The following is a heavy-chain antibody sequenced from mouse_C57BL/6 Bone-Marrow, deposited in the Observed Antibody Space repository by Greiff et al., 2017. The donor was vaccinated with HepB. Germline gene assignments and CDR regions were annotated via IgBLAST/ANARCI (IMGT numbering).Heavy chain of an antibody. J-gene: IGHJ2*01. CDR3: ARTLTTVVATD. CDR2: IYPRSGNT. Sequence: VQGVESGAELARPGASVKLSCKASGYTFTSYGISWVKQRTGQGLEWIGEIYPRSGNTYYNEKFKGKATLTADKSSSTAYMELRSLTSEDSAVYFCARTLTTVVATDWGQGTTLTVSS. CDR1: GYTFTSYG. V-gene: IGHV1-81*01. D-gene: IGHD1-1*01.